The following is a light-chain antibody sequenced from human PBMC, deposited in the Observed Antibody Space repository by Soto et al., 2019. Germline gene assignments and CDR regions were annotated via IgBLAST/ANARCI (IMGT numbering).Light chain of an antibody. J-gene: IGKJ2*01. Sequence: EIVMTQSPATLSVSPGERATLSCRASQSINSNLAWFQQKPGQAPRLLIYGASTRATGIPARFSGSGSGTVFTLIISSLQSEDFAVYYCQQYTDWPPYTFGQGNKLEIK. CDR2: GAS. CDR1: QSINSN. CDR3: QQYTDWPPYT. V-gene: IGKV3-15*01.